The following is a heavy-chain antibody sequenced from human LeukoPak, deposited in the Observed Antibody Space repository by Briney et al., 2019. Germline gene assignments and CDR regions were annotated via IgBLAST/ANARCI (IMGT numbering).Heavy chain of an antibody. Sequence: GGSPRLSCAASGFTVKNEYMTWVRQAPGKGLDWVSVIYSAGNTYYTDSVKGRFTISRDNSKNTLYLQMNSLRAEDTAVYYCARGSVFLDYWGQGTLVTVSS. V-gene: IGHV3-53*01. D-gene: IGHD1-26*01. J-gene: IGHJ4*02. CDR3: ARGSVFLDY. CDR2: IYSAGNT. CDR1: GFTVKNEY.